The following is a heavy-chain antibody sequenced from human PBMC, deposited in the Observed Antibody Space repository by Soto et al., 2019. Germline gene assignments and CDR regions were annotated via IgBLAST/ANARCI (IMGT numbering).Heavy chain of an antibody. D-gene: IGHD3-3*01. V-gene: IGHV3-23*01. CDR1: GFTFSSYA. CDR3: AKLVSGEDDFWTPFDY. J-gene: IGHJ4*02. CDR2: ISGSGGST. Sequence: EVQLLESGGGLVQPGGSLRLSCAASGFTFSSYAMSWVRQAPGKGLEWVSAISGSGGSTYYADSVKGRFTISRDNSKNTLYLQMNSLRAEDTAVYYCAKLVSGEDDFWTPFDYWGQGTLVTVSS.